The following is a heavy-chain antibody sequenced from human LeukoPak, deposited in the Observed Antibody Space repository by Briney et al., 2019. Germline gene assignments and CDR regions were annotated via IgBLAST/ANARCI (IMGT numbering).Heavy chain of an antibody. Sequence: SETLSLTCTVSGGSISSSSYYWGWIRQTPGKGLEWIGSIYYSGSTYYNPSLKSRVTISLDTTKNQFSLILSSVTAADAAVYFCASDSYSSIGYFWSQGTLVTVSS. J-gene: IGHJ4*02. CDR3: ASDSYSSIGYF. CDR1: GGSISSSSYY. V-gene: IGHV4-39*07. CDR2: IYYSGST. D-gene: IGHD6-13*01.